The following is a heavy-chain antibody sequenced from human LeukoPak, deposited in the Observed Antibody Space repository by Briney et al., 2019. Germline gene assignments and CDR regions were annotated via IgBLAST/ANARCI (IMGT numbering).Heavy chain of an antibody. CDR2: IGDSGGST. D-gene: IGHD6-6*01. Sequence: GGSLRLSCAASGFTFSNHAKSWVRQAPGKGLEWVSVIGDSGGSTYYADSVKGRFTISRDNSKNTLYLQMNSLRADDTAVYHCAKGGASSPYTYIDVWGKGTTVIVSS. CDR3: AKGGASSPYTYIDV. J-gene: IGHJ6*04. CDR1: GFTFSNHA. V-gene: IGHV3-23*01.